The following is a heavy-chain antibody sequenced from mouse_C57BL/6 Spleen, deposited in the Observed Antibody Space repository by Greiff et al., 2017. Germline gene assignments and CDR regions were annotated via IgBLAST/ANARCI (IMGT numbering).Heavy chain of an antibody. D-gene: IGHD1-3*01. V-gene: IGHV5-17*01. CDR2: ISSGSSTI. CDR3: ASEWGDYYAMDY. Sequence: ELKLMASGGGLVKPGGSLKLSCAASGFTFSDYGLHWVRQAPEKGLEWVAYISSGSSTIYYADPVEGRFTISRDNAKNTLFLQMTSLRSEDTAMYYCASEWGDYYAMDYWGQGTSVTVSS. CDR1: GFTFSDYG. J-gene: IGHJ4*01.